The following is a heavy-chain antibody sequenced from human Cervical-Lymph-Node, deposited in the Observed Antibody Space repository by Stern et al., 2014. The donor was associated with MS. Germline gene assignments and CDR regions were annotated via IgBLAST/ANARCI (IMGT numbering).Heavy chain of an antibody. CDR2: IIPLFGTT. CDR1: GDTFINFG. V-gene: IGHV1-69*01. Sequence: DQLVESGAEVKQPGSSVKVSCTASGDTFINFGISWVRQAPGQGLEWMGGIIPLFGTTEYVERFQGRVTITADESATAVYMELSSLRSEDTAVYYCARDNDDNGMDIWGQGTTVTVSS. J-gene: IGHJ6*02. CDR3: ARDNDDNGMDI. D-gene: IGHD1-1*01.